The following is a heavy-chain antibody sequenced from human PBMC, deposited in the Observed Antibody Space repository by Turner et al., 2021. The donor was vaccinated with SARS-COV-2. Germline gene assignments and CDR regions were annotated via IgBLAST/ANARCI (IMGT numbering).Heavy chain of an antibody. CDR1: GGSISSSTYY. CDR3: ARLMDTAMDYYGMDV. Sequence: QLQLQESGPGLVKPSETLSLTCAVSGGSISSSTYYLGWIRLPPGKGLEWIGNIYYSGSRYYNPSLKSRVTISVDTSKNQFYLKLSSVTGADTAVYYCARLMDTAMDYYGMDVWGQGTTVTVSS. J-gene: IGHJ6*02. CDR2: IYYSGSR. D-gene: IGHD5-18*01. V-gene: IGHV4-39*01.